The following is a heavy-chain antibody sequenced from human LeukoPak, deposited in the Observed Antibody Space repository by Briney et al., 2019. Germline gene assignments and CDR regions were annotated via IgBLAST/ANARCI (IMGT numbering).Heavy chain of an antibody. CDR2: ISGHNGNT. CDR3: ARAHSSGWYVGDY. D-gene: IGHD6-19*01. J-gene: IGHJ4*02. Sequence: GASVKVSCKASGYTFSSFDISWVRQAPGQGLEWMGWISGHNGNTKYAQKFEGRVTMTTDTSTSIVYMELRSLKSDDTAVYYCARAHSSGWYVGDYWGQGTLVTV. V-gene: IGHV1-18*01. CDR1: GYTFSSFD.